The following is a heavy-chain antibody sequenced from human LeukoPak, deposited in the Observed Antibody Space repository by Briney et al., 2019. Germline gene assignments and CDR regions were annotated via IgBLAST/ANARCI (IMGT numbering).Heavy chain of an antibody. D-gene: IGHD3-22*01. J-gene: IGHJ4*02. CDR3: AKRVDNGGYVFDY. V-gene: IGHV3-23*01. CDR2: ISGSGGST. Sequence: GGSLRLSCAASGFTFSSCDMSWVRQAPGKGLEWVTTISGSGGSTQYADSVKGRFTISRDNSKSTLYLQMNSLRAKDTAVYYCAKRVDNGGYVFDYWGQGTLVTVSS. CDR1: GFTFSSCD.